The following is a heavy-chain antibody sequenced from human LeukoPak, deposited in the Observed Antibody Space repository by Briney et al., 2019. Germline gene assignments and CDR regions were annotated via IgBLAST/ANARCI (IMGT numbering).Heavy chain of an antibody. V-gene: IGHV4-59*01. J-gene: IGHJ2*01. CDR3: ARVARRDFWSGYYTRRNWYFDL. CDR1: GGSISSYY. CDR2: IYYSGST. Sequence: SETLSLTCTVSGGSISSYYWSWIRQPPGKRQEWIGYIYYSGSTNYNPSLKSRVTISVDTSKNQFSLKLSSVTAADTAVYYCARVARRDFWSGYYTRRNWYFDLWGRGTLVTVSS. D-gene: IGHD3-3*01.